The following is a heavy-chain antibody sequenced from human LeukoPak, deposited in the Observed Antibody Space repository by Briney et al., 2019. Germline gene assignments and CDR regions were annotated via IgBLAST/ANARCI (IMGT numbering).Heavy chain of an antibody. CDR2: VSPAYGRT. Sequence: GGSLRLSCAASGFSFSNAWMNWVRQAPGKGLTWVSLVSPAYGRTYYADSVKGRFTISRDNSNNMLSLYMSSLRADDTAVYYCARGYCSSTSCSSPGDYWGQGTLVTVSS. J-gene: IGHJ4*02. CDR3: ARGYCSSTSCSSPGDY. D-gene: IGHD2-2*01. CDR1: GFSFSNAW. V-gene: IGHV3-53*01.